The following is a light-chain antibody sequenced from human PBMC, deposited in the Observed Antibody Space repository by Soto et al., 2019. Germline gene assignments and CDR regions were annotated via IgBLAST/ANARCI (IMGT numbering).Light chain of an antibody. CDR3: QQLNSYPVT. J-gene: IGKJ5*01. CDR1: QGINSY. Sequence: DIQFTQSPSFLSASVEDRVTITCRASQGINSYFTWYQQKPGRAPKLLIYAASTLQSGVPSRFSGSGSGTEFTLTISSLQPEDFATYYCQQLNSYPVTFGQGTRLEI. V-gene: IGKV1-9*01. CDR2: AAS.